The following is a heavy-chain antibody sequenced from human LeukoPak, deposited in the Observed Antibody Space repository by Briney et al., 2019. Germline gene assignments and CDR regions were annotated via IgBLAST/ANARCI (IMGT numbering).Heavy chain of an antibody. CDR2: ISGSGGST. CDR1: GFTFSSYA. J-gene: IGHJ3*02. D-gene: IGHD2-21*02. Sequence: PGGSLRLSCAASGFTFSSYAMSWVRQAPGKGLEWVSGISGSGGSTYYADSVKGRFTISRDNSKNTLYLQVNSLRAEDTAVYYCAKFVGDSLRLAFDIWGQGTMVTVSS. CDR3: AKFVGDSLRLAFDI. V-gene: IGHV3-23*01.